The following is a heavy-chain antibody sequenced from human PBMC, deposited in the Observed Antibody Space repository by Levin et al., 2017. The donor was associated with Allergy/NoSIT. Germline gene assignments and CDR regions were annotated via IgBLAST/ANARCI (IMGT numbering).Heavy chain of an antibody. CDR2: ISGSGGST. CDR1: GFTFSSYA. D-gene: IGHD5-18*01. Sequence: PGESLKISCAASGFTFSSYAMSWVRQAPGKGLEWVSAISGSGGSTYYADSVKGRFTISRDNSKNTLYLQMNSLRAEDTAVYYCAKGPVLQLRYRDYFDYWGQGTLVTVSS. J-gene: IGHJ4*02. CDR3: AKGPVLQLRYRDYFDY. V-gene: IGHV3-23*01.